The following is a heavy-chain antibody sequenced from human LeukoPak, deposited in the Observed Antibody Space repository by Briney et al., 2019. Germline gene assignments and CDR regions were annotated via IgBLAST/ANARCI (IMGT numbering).Heavy chain of an antibody. CDR1: GFTPRSYA. Sequence: GRSLGLSCAASGFTPRSYAMHWVRQTPGKGLEWVATTSYDGSKEYYADSVKGRFTISRDNSQSTLYLQMNTLSADDAAVYYCARSYYYGSGSFYSHFDYWGQGTLVTVSS. CDR3: ARSYYYGSGSFYSHFDY. J-gene: IGHJ4*02. D-gene: IGHD3-10*01. CDR2: TSYDGSKE. V-gene: IGHV3-30-3*01.